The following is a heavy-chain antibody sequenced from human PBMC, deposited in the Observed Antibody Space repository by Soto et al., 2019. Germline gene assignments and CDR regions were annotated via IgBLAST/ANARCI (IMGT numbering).Heavy chain of an antibody. CDR2: IKHSGST. V-gene: IGHV4-34*01. CDR3: ARGSLYYDFVDY. Sequence: QVQLQQWGAGLLKPSETLSLTCAVYGGSFSGYYWSWSRQPPGKGLEWIGEIKHSGSTNYNPSLKIRVAISGDTSKSQFSLKLSSVTAADTAVYYCARGSLYYDFVDYWGQGTLVTVSS. CDR1: GGSFSGYY. J-gene: IGHJ4*02. D-gene: IGHD3-3*01.